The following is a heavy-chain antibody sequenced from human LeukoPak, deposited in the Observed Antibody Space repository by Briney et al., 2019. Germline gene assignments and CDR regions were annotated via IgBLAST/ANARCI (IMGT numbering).Heavy chain of an antibody. Sequence: SQTLSLTCTVSGGSISSYYSSWIRHPPGKGLEWIGYIYYSGSTNHNPSLERRVTISVDTSKNQSSLTLSSVTAADTAVYYCARLVSSWFDPWGQGTLVTVSP. V-gene: IGHV4-59*08. CDR2: IYYSGST. CDR1: GGSISSYY. CDR3: ARLVSSWFDP. D-gene: IGHD2-2*01. J-gene: IGHJ5*02.